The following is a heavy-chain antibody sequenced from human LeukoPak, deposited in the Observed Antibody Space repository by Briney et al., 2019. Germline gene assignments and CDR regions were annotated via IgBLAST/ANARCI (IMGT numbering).Heavy chain of an antibody. CDR2: INHSGST. V-gene: IGHV4-34*01. J-gene: IGHJ4*02. CDR3: ARGTHDYGDYGTFDY. Sequence: PSETLSLTCAVYGGSFGGYYWSWIRQPPGKGLEWIGEINHSGSTNYNPSLKSRVTISVDTSKNQFSLKLSSVTAADTAVYYCARGTHDYGDYGTFDYWGQGTLVTVSS. CDR1: GGSFGGYY. D-gene: IGHD4-17*01.